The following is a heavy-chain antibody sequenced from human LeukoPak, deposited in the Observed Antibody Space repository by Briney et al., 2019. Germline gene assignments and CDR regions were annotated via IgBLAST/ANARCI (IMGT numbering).Heavy chain of an antibody. CDR2: ISSIGGTT. J-gene: IGHJ4*02. CDR3: ARVGDNTAFDY. Sequence: GGSLRLSCAASGFTFSTYALHWVRQVPGKGLEYVSAISSIGGTTYYANSVKGRFTICRDNSKHTLYLQMGSLKPEDTAVYYCARVGDNTAFDYWGQGTLVTVSS. CDR1: GFTFSTYA. D-gene: IGHD2-21*01. V-gene: IGHV3-64*01.